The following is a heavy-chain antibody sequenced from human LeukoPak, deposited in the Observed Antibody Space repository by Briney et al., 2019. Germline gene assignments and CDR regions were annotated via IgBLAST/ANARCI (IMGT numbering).Heavy chain of an antibody. CDR2: IRYDGSNK. CDR1: GFTFSSYG. D-gene: IGHD2-2*01. V-gene: IGHV3-30*02. Sequence: GGSLRLSCAASGFTFSSYGMHWVRQAPGDGLEWVAFIRYDGSNKYYADSVKGRFTISRDNSKNTLSLQMHSLTAEDTAVYYCAKDRYCSSTSCKGNWLDPWGQGTLVTVSS. CDR3: AKDRYCSSTSCKGNWLDP. J-gene: IGHJ5*02.